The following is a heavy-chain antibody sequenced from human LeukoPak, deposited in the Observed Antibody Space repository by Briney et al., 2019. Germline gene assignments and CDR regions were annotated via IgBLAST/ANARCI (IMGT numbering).Heavy chain of an antibody. D-gene: IGHD3-16*01. J-gene: IGHJ4*02. Sequence: HPGGSLRLSCTASGFTFPDYAMTWVRQAPGKGPEGVSAISGDGFYTFYTESVKGRFTISRDNAGNTLFLQMTSLRVEDTAMYYCAKNYASQNAFFDYWGQGALVTVSS. CDR1: GFTFPDYA. CDR2: ISGDGFYT. CDR3: AKNYASQNAFFDY. V-gene: IGHV3-23*01.